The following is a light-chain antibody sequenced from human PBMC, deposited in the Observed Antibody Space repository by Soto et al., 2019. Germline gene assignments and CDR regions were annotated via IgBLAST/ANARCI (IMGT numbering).Light chain of an antibody. CDR3: QQYNTYSSLT. CDR1: QSISSW. J-gene: IGKJ4*01. V-gene: IGKV1-5*01. CDR2: DAS. Sequence: QMTQSPFPLTASVGARVTITCRASQSISSWLAWYQQKLGRAPRLLIYDASSLERGVPSRFSGSGYGTEFTLTISSLQPDDFATYYCQQYNTYSSLTFGGGTKVDI.